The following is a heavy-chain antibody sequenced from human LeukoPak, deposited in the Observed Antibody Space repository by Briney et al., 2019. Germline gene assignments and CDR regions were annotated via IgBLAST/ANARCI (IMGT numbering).Heavy chain of an antibody. D-gene: IGHD2-2*01. Sequence: SQTLSLTCTVSGGSISSYYWSWIRQPPGKGLEWMGYIYYSGSTNYNPSLKSRVTISVDTSKNQFSLKLSSVTAADTAVYYCARDCSSTSCFDYWGQGTLVTASS. CDR1: GGSISSYY. V-gene: IGHV4-59*01. CDR3: ARDCSSTSCFDY. CDR2: IYYSGST. J-gene: IGHJ4*02.